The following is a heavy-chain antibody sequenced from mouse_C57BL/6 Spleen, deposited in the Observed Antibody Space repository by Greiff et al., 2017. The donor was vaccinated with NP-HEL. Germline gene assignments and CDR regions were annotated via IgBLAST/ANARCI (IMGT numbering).Heavy chain of an antibody. J-gene: IGHJ3*01. Sequence: EVKLVESGGGLVKPGGSLKLSCAASGFTFSSYTMSWVRQTPEKRLEWVATISGGGGNTYYPDSVKGRFTISRDNAKNTLYLQMSSLRSEDTALYYCARQGRDYDGVAYWGQGTLVTVSA. CDR3: ARQGRDYDGVAY. CDR2: ISGGGGNT. D-gene: IGHD2-4*01. V-gene: IGHV5-9*01. CDR1: GFTFSSYT.